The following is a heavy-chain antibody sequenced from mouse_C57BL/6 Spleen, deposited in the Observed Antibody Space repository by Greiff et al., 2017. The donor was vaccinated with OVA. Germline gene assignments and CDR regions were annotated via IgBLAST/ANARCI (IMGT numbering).Heavy chain of an antibody. D-gene: IGHD4-1*02. CDR1: GYTFTDYY. Sequence: QVQLQQSGAELVRPGASVKLSCKASGYTFTDYYINWVKQRPGQGLEWIARIYPGSGNTYYNEKFKGKATLTAEKSSSTAYMQLSSLTSEDSAVYFCARSSTGTRYFDYWGQGTTLTVSS. J-gene: IGHJ2*01. CDR2: IYPGSGNT. CDR3: ARSSTGTRYFDY. V-gene: IGHV1-76*01.